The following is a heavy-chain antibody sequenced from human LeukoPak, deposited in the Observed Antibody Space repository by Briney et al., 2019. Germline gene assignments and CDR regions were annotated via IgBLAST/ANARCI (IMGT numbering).Heavy chain of an antibody. CDR2: ISAYNGNT. V-gene: IGHV1-18*01. J-gene: IGHJ4*02. D-gene: IGHD5-18*01. Sequence: GASVKVSCKASGYTFTSYGISWVRQAPGQGLEWMGWISAYNGNTNYAQKLQGRVTMTRDTSTSTVYMELSSLRSEDTAVYYCARSVDTAMVFYFDYWGQGTLVTVSS. CDR1: GYTFTSYG. CDR3: ARSVDTAMVFYFDY.